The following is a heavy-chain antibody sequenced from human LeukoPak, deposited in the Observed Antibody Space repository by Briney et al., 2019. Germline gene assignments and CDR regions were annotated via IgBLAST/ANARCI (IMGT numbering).Heavy chain of an antibody. CDR1: GFTFSSYA. V-gene: IGHV3-21*01. CDR2: ISSSSYI. CDR3: ARAGGKAYDY. Sequence: GGSLRLSCAASGFTFSSYAMNWVRQAPGKGLEWVSSISSSSYIYYADSVKGRFTISRDNAKNSLYLQMNSLRAEDTAVYYCARAGGKAYDYWGQGTLVTVSS. D-gene: IGHD3-16*01. J-gene: IGHJ4*02.